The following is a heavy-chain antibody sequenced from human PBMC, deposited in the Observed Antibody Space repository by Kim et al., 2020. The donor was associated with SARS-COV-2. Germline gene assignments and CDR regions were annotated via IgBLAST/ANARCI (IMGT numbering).Heavy chain of an antibody. D-gene: IGHD3-10*01. CDR1: GFTFSDYY. V-gene: IGHV3-11*06. Sequence: GGSLRLSCAASGFTFSDYYMSWIRQAPGKGLEWVSYISSSSSYTNYADSVKGRFTISRDNAKNSLYLQMNSLRAEDTAVYYCAREGGGSGSYYNNLIDYWGQGTLVTVSS. J-gene: IGHJ4*02. CDR3: AREGGGSGSYYNNLIDY. CDR2: ISSSSSYT.